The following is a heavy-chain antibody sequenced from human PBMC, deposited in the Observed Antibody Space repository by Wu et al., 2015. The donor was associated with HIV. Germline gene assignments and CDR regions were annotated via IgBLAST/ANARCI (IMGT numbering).Heavy chain of an antibody. CDR3: ARSHKWLRLRYEGNFDY. V-gene: IGHV1-2*02. D-gene: IGHD5-12*01. J-gene: IGHJ4*02. CDR2: MNGNNGGA. CDR1: GHSFTDYY. Sequence: QVRLVQSGADVKKPGASVKVSCQTSGHSFTDYYIHWVRQAPGQGLEWMGWMNGNNGGARFEQKFQGRVAMTIDASSTTAYMELSSLRFDDTAVYYCARSHKWLRLRYEGNFDYWGQGTLITVSS.